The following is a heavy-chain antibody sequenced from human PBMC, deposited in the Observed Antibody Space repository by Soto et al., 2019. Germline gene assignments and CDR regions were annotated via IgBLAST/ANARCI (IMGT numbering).Heavy chain of an antibody. CDR1: GYNFTTYG. CDR3: ARVTSPSDDFRFHWFRP. V-gene: IGHV1-18*01. J-gene: IGHJ5*02. CDR2: ISTYNGDT. Sequence: ASVKVSCKAIGYNFTTYGISWVRQAPGQGLEWMGWISTYNGDTNYAQNLQGRVTMTTDTSANTTYMELGSLRPDDTAVYFFARVTSPSDDFRFHWFRPWGPGTLVTVSS. D-gene: IGHD2-21*02.